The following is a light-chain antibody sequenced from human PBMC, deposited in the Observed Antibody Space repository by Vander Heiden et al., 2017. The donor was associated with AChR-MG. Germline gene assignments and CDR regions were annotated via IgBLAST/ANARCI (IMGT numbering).Light chain of an antibody. V-gene: IGKV3-20*01. J-gene: IGKJ5*01. CDR3: QQEGSSPIT. Sequence: EIVLTQSPGTLSLSPGERATLSCRASQIVSSSYLAWYQQKPGQAPRLLIYGASSRATGIPDRFSGSGSGTDFTLTISRLEPEDFAVYYCQQEGSSPITFGQRTQLDIK. CDR1: QIVSSSY. CDR2: GAS.